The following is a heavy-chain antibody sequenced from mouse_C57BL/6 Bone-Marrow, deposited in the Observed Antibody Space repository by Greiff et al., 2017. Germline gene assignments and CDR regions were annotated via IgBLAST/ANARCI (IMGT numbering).Heavy chain of an antibody. D-gene: IGHD3-2*02. CDR2: IDPSDSYT. V-gene: IGHV1-59*01. CDR1: GYTFTSYW. CDR3: AGGAAQATDWFAD. J-gene: IGHJ3*01. Sequence: VQLQQPGAELVRPGTSVKLSCKASGYTFTSYWMHWVKQRPGQGLEWIGVIDPSDSYTNYNQKFKGKATLTVDPSSSTAYMQLSSLTSEDSAVYYCAGGAAQATDWFADWGQGTLVTVSA.